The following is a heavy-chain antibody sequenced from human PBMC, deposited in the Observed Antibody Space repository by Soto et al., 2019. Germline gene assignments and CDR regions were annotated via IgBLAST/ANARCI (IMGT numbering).Heavy chain of an antibody. Sequence: GGSLRLSCAASGFTFDDYAMHWVRQAPGKGLEWVSGISWNSGIIGYADSVKGRFTISRDNAKNSLYLQMNSLRVEDTALYYCAKDRSRVVTDSFDYWGQGTLVTVSS. CDR1: GFTFDDYA. CDR3: AKDRSRVVTDSFDY. J-gene: IGHJ4*02. CDR2: ISWNSGII. D-gene: IGHD2-15*01. V-gene: IGHV3-9*01.